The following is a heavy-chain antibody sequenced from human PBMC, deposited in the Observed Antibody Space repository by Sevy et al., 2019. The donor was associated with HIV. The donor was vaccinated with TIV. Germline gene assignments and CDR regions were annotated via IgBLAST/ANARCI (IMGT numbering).Heavy chain of an antibody. Sequence: ASVKVSCKVSGYTLTELSMHWVRQAPGKGLEWMGGFDPEDGETIYAQKFQGRVTMTEDTSTDTAYLELSSLRSEDTAVYYCATDLRRYCSGGSCYWFDPWGQGTLVTVSS. V-gene: IGHV1-24*01. CDR3: ATDLRRYCSGGSCYWFDP. J-gene: IGHJ5*02. D-gene: IGHD2-15*01. CDR2: FDPEDGET. CDR1: GYTLTELS.